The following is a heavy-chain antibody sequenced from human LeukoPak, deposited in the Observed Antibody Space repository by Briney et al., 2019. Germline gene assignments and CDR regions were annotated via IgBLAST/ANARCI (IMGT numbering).Heavy chain of an antibody. D-gene: IGHD3-22*01. CDR1: GFTFSSYW. J-gene: IGHJ4*02. Sequence: GGSLRLSCAASGFTFSSYWMSWVRQAPGKGLEWVANIKQDGSEEYYVDSVKGRFTISRDNAKNSLYLQMNSLRAEDTAVYYCARGPYYYDSSGYYLTRAGGPVDYWGQGTLVTVSS. CDR3: ARGPYYYDSSGYYLTRAGGPVDY. CDR2: IKQDGSEE. V-gene: IGHV3-7*01.